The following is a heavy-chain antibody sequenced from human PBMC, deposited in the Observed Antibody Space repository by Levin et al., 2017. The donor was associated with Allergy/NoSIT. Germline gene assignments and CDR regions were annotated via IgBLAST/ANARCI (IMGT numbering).Heavy chain of an antibody. D-gene: IGHD4-17*01. CDR1: GFTFSSYS. CDR2: ISSSSSYI. Sequence: KAGGSLRLSCAASGFTFSSYSMNWVRQAPGKGLEWVSSISSSSSYIYYADSVKGRFTISRDNAKNSLYLQMNSLRAEDTAVYYCAGRERPTEDDAFDIWGQGTMVTVSS. CDR3: AGRERPTEDDAFDI. J-gene: IGHJ3*02. V-gene: IGHV3-21*01.